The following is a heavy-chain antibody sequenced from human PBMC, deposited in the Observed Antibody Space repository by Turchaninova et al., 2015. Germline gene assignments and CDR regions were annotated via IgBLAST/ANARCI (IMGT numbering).Heavy chain of an antibody. Sequence: QVQLQQSGPGLVKPSQTLSLTCAISGDLVSRQSSAWHWIRQSPSRGLEWLGRVYYWSKWYDDYAVSVRGRITIIPDSSRNQFSLQLNSVTPEDTAVYYCAGPSFFTLTWGQGTLVTVSS. V-gene: IGHV6-1*01. CDR3: AGPSFFTLT. D-gene: IGHD3-3*02. J-gene: IGHJ5*02. CDR2: VYYWSKWYD. CDR1: GDLVSRQSSA.